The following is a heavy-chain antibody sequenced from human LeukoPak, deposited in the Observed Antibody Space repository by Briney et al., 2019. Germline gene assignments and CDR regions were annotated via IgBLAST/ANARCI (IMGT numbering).Heavy chain of an antibody. CDR3: ARGADYYDSSGYYFDY. CDR2: IYYSGST. J-gene: IGHJ4*02. V-gene: IGHV4-39*01. Sequence: SETTSLTCTVSGGSISSSSYYWSWIRQPPGKGLEWIGSIYYSGSTYYNPSLKSRVTISVDTSKNQFSLKLSSVTAADTAVYYCARGADYYDSSGYYFDYWGQGTLVTVSS. CDR1: GGSISSSSYY. D-gene: IGHD3-22*01.